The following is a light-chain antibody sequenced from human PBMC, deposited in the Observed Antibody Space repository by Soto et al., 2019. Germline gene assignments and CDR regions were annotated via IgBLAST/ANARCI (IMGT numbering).Light chain of an antibody. CDR2: DVS. CDR1: SSDVGGYNF. J-gene: IGLJ2*01. V-gene: IGLV2-11*01. CDR3: CSYAGSYTL. Sequence: QSALTQPRSVSGSPGQSVTISCTGTSSDVGGYNFVSWYQQHPGKVPKLMIYDVSQRPSGVPDRFSGSKSGNTASLTISGLQAEDESDYSCCSYAGSYTLFGGGTKLTVL.